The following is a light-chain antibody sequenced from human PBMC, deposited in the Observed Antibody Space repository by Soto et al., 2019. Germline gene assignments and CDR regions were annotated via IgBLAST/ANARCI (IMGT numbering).Light chain of an antibody. CDR2: DAS. Sequence: DIQITQSPPTLSASVGDRVTITCRASQTISTWMAWYQQKPGKAPNILVYDASTLQSGVASRFSGSGSGTEFTLIISGLQPDDSATYYCQQYTNTNNPWMFGQGTKVDIK. CDR3: QQYTNTNNPWM. J-gene: IGKJ1*01. V-gene: IGKV1-5*01. CDR1: QTISTW.